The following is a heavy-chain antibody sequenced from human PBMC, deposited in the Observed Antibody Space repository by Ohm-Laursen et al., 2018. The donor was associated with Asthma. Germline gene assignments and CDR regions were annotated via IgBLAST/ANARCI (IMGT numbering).Heavy chain of an antibody. CDR2: ISSDGSNK. Sequence: SLRLSCAASGFTFSSYGMHWVRQAPGKGLEWVAIISSDGSNKFHAESVKGRITLSRDNSKNTLYLEMNSLRAEDTAVYYCARRSKICYDTSHCFFDYWGQGTLVTVSS. CDR3: ARRSKICYDTSHCFFDY. D-gene: IGHD2-2*01. V-gene: IGHV3-30*03. CDR1: GFTFSSYG. J-gene: IGHJ4*02.